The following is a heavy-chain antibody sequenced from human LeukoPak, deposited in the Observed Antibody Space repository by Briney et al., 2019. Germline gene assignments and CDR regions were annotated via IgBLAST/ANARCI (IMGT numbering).Heavy chain of an antibody. D-gene: IGHD3-22*01. CDR2: INWNGGST. J-gene: IGHJ4*02. CDR1: GFPFDDYG. CDR3: ARLHYYDSSGYYWAPIYYFDY. V-gene: IGHV3-20*04. Sequence: WSGGSLRLSCAASGFPFDDYGMNWVRQVPGKGLEWVSGINWNGGSTGYADSVKGRFTISRDNAKNSLYLQMNSLRAEDTAVYYCARLHYYDSSGYYWAPIYYFDYWGQGTLVTVSS.